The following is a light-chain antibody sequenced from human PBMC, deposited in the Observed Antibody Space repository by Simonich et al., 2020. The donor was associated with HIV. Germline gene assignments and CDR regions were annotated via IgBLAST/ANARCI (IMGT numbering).Light chain of an antibody. V-gene: IGLV1-40*01. CDR2: GNS. CDR3: QSSDSSLSGSV. J-gene: IGLJ3*02. Sequence: QSVLTQPPSVSGAPGQRVTISCTGSSSNIGAGYDVHWSQQLPGTAPKLLLYGNSNRPSGVPDRFSGSKSGTSASLAITGLQADDEADYYCQSSDSSLSGSVFGGGTKLTVL. CDR1: SSNIGAGYD.